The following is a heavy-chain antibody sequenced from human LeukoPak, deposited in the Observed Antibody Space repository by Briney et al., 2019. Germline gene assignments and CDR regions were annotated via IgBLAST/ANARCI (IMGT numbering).Heavy chain of an antibody. D-gene: IGHD4-17*01. J-gene: IGHJ4*02. CDR3: ARYSHYGDYYFDY. CDR2: INHSGST. V-gene: IGHV4-34*01. Sequence: TSETLSLTCAVYGVSFSGYYWSWLRQPPGKGLEGFGEINHSGSTNYNPSLKSRVTISVDTSKNQFSLKLSSVTAADTAVYYCARYSHYGDYYFDYWGQGTLVTVSS. CDR1: GVSFSGYY.